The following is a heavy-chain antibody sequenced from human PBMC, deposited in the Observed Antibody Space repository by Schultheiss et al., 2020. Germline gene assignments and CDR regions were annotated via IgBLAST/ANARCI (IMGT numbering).Heavy chain of an antibody. D-gene: IGHD3-16*01. J-gene: IGHJ4*02. Sequence: GGSLRLSCAASAFTFSSYGMHWVRQAPGKGLEWVAVIWYDGSNKYYADSVKGRFTISRDNSKNTLYLQMSSLRAEDTAVYYCARLIDFWGQGILVTVSS. CDR2: IWYDGSNK. V-gene: IGHV3-33*01. CDR3: ARLIDF. CDR1: AFTFSSYG.